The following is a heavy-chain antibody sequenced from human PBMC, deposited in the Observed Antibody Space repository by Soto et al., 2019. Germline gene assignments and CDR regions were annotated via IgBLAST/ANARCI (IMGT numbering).Heavy chain of an antibody. CDR2: IYSGGST. CDR3: ARSVAARRGEDWFDP. J-gene: IGHJ5*02. D-gene: IGHD6-6*01. Sequence: GGSLRLSCAASGFTVSSNYMSWVRQAPGKGLEWASVIYSGGSTYYADSVKGRFTISRDNSKNTLYLQMNSLRAEDTAVYYCARSVAARRGEDWFDPWGQGTLVTVSS. V-gene: IGHV3-53*01. CDR1: GFTVSSNY.